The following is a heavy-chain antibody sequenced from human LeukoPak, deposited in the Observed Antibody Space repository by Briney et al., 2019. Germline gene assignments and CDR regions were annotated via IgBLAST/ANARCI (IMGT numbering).Heavy chain of an antibody. D-gene: IGHD2-2*01. V-gene: IGHV4-34*01. J-gene: IGHJ4*02. CDR1: GGSFSGYY. Sequence: SETLSLTCAVYGGSFSGYYWSWIRQTPGKGLEWIGEINHSGSTNYNPSLKSRVTISVDTSKNQFSLKLSSVTAADTAVYYCAGSRDSSRLNRAHDHWGQGTLVTVSS. CDR2: INHSGST. CDR3: AGSRDSSRLNRAHDH.